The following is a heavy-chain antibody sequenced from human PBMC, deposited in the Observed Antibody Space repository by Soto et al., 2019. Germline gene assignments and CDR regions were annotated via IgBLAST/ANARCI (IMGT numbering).Heavy chain of an antibody. J-gene: IGHJ6*02. V-gene: IGHV3-74*01. Sequence: GSLSLSCAASGFFFSDYWMHWVRQAPGEGLVWVSRINYDGSSTNYADFVRGRFTIFRDNTKNTLYLETNGLRAEDAAVYYCARDEVPTYYHYGMDVWGQGTTVTVSS. CDR1: GFFFSDYW. CDR2: INYDGSST. CDR3: ARDEVPTYYHYGMDV. D-gene: IGHD3-16*01.